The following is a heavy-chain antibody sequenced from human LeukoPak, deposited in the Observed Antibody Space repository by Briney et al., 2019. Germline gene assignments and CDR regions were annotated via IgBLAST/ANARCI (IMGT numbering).Heavy chain of an antibody. J-gene: IGHJ6*03. CDR3: AKGVGSGGYHGYYMDV. Sequence: PGGSLRLSCAASGFTFDDYAMHWVRQAPGKGLEWVSLISWDGGSTYYADSVKGRFTISRDNSKNSLYLQMNSLRAEDTALYYCAKGVGSGGYHGYYMDVWGKGTTVTVSS. D-gene: IGHD1-26*01. CDR1: GFTFDDYA. CDR2: ISWDGGST. V-gene: IGHV3-43D*04.